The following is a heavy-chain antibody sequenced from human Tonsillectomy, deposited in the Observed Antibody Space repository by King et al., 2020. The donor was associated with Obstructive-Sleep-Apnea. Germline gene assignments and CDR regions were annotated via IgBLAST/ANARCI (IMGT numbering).Heavy chain of an antibody. CDR3: ARGLGRGIAAAGY. CDR1: GFTFTSYW. Sequence: VQLVESGGGLVQPGGSLRLSCAASGFTFTSYWMTWVRQAPGKGLEWVAKRKQDGSEKYYVDLVKGRFTVSRDNATNSLYLQMNSLRAEDTAVYYCARGLGRGIAAAGYWGQGTLVTVS. CDR2: RKQDGSEK. D-gene: IGHD6-13*01. J-gene: IGHJ4*02. V-gene: IGHV3-7*03.